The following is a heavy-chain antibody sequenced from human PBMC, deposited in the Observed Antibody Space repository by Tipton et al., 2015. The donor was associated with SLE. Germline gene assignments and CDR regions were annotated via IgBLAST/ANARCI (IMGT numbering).Heavy chain of an antibody. Sequence: TLSLTCTVSGGSITTSSYYWSWIRQPPGKGLEWIGYIYYSGSTNYNPSLKSRVTISVDTSKKQFSLKLSSVTAADTAVYYCARGPAADAFDIWGQGTMVTVSS. CDR3: ARGPAADAFDI. CDR2: IYYSGST. V-gene: IGHV4-61*01. D-gene: IGHD6-25*01. J-gene: IGHJ3*02. CDR1: GGSITTSSYY.